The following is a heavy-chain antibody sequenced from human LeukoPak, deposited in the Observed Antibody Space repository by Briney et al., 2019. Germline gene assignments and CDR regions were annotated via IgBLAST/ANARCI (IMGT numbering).Heavy chain of an antibody. CDR1: GYSFTSYW. D-gene: IGHD1-26*01. Sequence: GASLKISCKGSGYSFTSYWIGWVRQMPGKGLEWMGIIYPGDSDTRYSPSFHGQVTISADKSISTDYLQWSSLKASDTAMYYCARGMWGSQLQWEAFDIWGQGTMVTVSS. CDR2: IYPGDSDT. CDR3: ARGMWGSQLQWEAFDI. J-gene: IGHJ3*02. V-gene: IGHV5-51*01.